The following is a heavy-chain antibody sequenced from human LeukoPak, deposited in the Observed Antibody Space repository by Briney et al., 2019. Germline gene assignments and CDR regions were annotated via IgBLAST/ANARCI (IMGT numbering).Heavy chain of an antibody. J-gene: IGHJ4*02. CDR3: AGATGGRLQFDS. D-gene: IGHD4-11*01. V-gene: IGHV1-2*02. CDR1: GYTFSAYY. Sequence: GASVKVSCDASGYTFSAYYLHWVRHAPGQGLEWMGWIYPNTGGTRYAQNLQGRVSLTRDTSIRTAYMELVSLTSDDTAMYYCAGATGGRLQFDSWGQGTLVSVSS. CDR2: IYPNTGGT.